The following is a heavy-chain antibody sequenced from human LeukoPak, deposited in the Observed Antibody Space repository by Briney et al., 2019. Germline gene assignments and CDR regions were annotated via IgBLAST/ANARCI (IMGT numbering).Heavy chain of an antibody. V-gene: IGHV3-30*04. CDR2: ISYDGSNK. CDR3: ARNEGFDY. CDR1: GFTFSSYA. Sequence: GGSLRLSCAASGFTFSSYAMHWVRQAPGKGLEWVAVISYDGSNKYYADSVKGRFTISRDNSKNTLYLQMNSLRAEDTAVYYCARNEGFDYWGQGTLVTVSS. J-gene: IGHJ4*02. D-gene: IGHD1-1*01.